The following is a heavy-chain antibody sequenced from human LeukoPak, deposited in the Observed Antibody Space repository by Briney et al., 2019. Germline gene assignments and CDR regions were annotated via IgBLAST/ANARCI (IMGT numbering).Heavy chain of an antibody. CDR1: GYTFTGYY. Sequence: SVKVSCKASGYTFTGYYMHWVRQAPGQGLEWMGGIIPIFGTANYAQKFQGRVTITADESTSTAYMELSSLRSEDTAVYYCARKAGLRYDYWGQGTLVTVSS. CDR2: IIPIFGTA. J-gene: IGHJ4*02. V-gene: IGHV1-69*13. CDR3: ARKAGLRYDY. D-gene: IGHD3-16*01.